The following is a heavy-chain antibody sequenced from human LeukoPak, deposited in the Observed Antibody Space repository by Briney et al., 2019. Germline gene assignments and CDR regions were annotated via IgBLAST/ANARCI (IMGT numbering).Heavy chain of an antibody. D-gene: IGHD3-10*01. Sequence: SETLSLICTTSGVSISRFYWSWVRQPPGKGLEWIGNIYNGVPTFFNPSLKSRVTISVDTSRTQFSLELASVTAADTAVYYCARGQTMVRGVIITPSYYYMDVWGKGTTVTVSS. CDR1: GVSISRFY. J-gene: IGHJ6*03. CDR3: ARGQTMVRGVIITPSYYYMDV. V-gene: IGHV4-4*09. CDR2: IYNGVPT.